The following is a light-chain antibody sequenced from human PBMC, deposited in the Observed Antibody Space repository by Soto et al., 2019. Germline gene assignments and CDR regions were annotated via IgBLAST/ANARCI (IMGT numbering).Light chain of an antibody. CDR2: AS. CDR1: QSVSDMY. V-gene: IGKV3-20*01. CDR3: QHYGTSAL. Sequence: EXXXTQSXGXXXLSPGERATLSCXASQSVSDMYLAWYQHKPGQAPRLLIYASNRATGIPDRFSGSGSGTDFTLTINRLEPEDFAVYYCQHYGTSALFGPGTKVEIK. J-gene: IGKJ3*01.